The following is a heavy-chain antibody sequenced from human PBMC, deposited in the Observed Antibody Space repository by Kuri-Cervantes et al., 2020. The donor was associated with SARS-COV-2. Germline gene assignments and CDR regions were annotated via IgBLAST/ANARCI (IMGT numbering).Heavy chain of an antibody. CDR1: GFTFSKYL. CDR2: IDRGGSSV. V-gene: IGHV3-23*03. D-gene: IGHD2-21*02. J-gene: IGHJ4*02. CDR3: AKDEYCGGDCYPFYFDY. Sequence: GESLKFSCAASGFTFSKYLMTWVRQAPGRGLEWISVIDRGGSSVHYAESVKGRFTVSRDNAKNSVFLQMSSLRAEDTAVYYCAKDEYCGGDCYPFYFDYWGQGTLVTVSS.